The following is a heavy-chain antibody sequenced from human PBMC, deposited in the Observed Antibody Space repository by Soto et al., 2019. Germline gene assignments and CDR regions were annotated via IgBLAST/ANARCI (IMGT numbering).Heavy chain of an antibody. CDR1: GFTFTSSA. J-gene: IGHJ4*02. V-gene: IGHV1-58*01. CDR3: AAGLPYYYDSSGYYYGPDY. CDR2: IVVGSGNT. Sequence: SVKVSCKASGFTFTSSAVQWVRQARGQRLEWIGWIVVGSGNTNYAQKFQERVTITRDMSTSTAYMELSSLRSEDTAVYYCAAGLPYYYDSSGYYYGPDYWGQGTLVTVSS. D-gene: IGHD3-22*01.